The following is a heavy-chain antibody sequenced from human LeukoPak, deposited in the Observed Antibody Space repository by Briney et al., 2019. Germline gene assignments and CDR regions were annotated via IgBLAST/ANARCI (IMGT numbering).Heavy chain of an antibody. D-gene: IGHD1-26*01. V-gene: IGHV3-30*03. CDR3: ATDELRGYYYYMDV. Sequence: GGSLRLSCAASGFTFSSYGMHWVRQAPGKGLEWVAVISYDGSNKYYADSVKGRFTISRDNSKNTLYLQMNSLRAEDTAVYYCATDELRGYYYYMDVWGKGTTVTVSS. CDR1: GFTFSSYG. J-gene: IGHJ6*03. CDR2: ISYDGSNK.